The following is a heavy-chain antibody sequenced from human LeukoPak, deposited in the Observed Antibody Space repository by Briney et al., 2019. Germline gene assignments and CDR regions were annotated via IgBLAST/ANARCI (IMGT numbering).Heavy chain of an antibody. Sequence: PGGSLRLSCAASGFTFSSYSMNWVRQAPGKGLEWVSYITNSGNYANYADSVKGRFTISRDNGENSLYLQMSSLRAEDTAVYYCGRGHYGLDVWGQGTTVTVSS. J-gene: IGHJ6*02. CDR3: GRGHYGLDV. V-gene: IGHV3-21*05. CDR2: ITNSGNYA. CDR1: GFTFSSYS.